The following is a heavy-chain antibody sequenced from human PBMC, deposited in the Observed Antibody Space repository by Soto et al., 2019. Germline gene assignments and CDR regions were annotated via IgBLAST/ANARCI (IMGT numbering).Heavy chain of an antibody. Sequence: KPSETLSLTCAVSGYSISSGYYWGWIRQPPGKGLEWIGSIYHSGSTYYNPSLKSRVTISVDTSKNQFSLKLSSVTAADTAVYYCARTGDYDGYYYYGMDVWGQGTTVTVSS. D-gene: IGHD4-17*01. CDR3: ARTGDYDGYYYYGMDV. CDR1: GYSISSGYY. V-gene: IGHV4-38-2*01. J-gene: IGHJ6*02. CDR2: IYHSGST.